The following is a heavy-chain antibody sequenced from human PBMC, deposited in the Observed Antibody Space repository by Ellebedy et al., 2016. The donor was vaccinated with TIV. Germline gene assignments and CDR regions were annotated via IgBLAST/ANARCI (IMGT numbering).Heavy chain of an antibody. CDR3: ARGSYCSSTSCFPFDY. D-gene: IGHD2-2*01. CDR1: FTSYG. Sequence: ASVKVSCXSSFTSYGISWVRQAPGQGLEWMGWISAYNGNTNYAQKLQGRVTMTTDTSTSTAYMELRSLRSDDTAVYYCARGSYCSSTSCFPFDYWGQGTLVTVSS. CDR2: ISAYNGNT. V-gene: IGHV1-18*01. J-gene: IGHJ4*02.